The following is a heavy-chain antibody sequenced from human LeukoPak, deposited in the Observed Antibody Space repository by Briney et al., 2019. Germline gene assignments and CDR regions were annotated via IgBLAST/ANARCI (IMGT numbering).Heavy chain of an antibody. Sequence: GESLKISCKGSGYSFTSYWIGWVRQMPGKGLEWMGIIYPGDSDTRYSPSFQGQVTISADRSISTAFLQWSSLKASDTAMYYCTRQTAAGRPDYWGQGTLVTVSS. CDR2: IYPGDSDT. CDR3: TRQTAAGRPDY. CDR1: GYSFTSYW. V-gene: IGHV5-51*01. D-gene: IGHD6-6*01. J-gene: IGHJ4*02.